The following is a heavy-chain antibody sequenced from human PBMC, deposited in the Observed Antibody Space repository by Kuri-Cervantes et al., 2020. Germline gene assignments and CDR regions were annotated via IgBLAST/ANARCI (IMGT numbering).Heavy chain of an antibody. CDR2: IGSSSSYI. J-gene: IGHJ4*02. CDR3: ARDYGSGSFYTFYIDY. D-gene: IGHD3-10*01. V-gene: IGHV3-21*01. Sequence: GGSLRLSCAASGFTFSSYSMNWVRQAPGKGLEWVSSIGSSSSYIYYADSVKGRFTISRDNAKNSLYLQMNSLRAEDTAVYYCARDYGSGSFYTFYIDYWGQGTLVTVSS. CDR1: GFTFSSYS.